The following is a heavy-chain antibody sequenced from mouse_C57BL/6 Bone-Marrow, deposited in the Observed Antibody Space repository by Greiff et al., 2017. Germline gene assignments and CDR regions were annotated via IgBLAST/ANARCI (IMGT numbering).Heavy chain of an antibody. CDR2: IDPENGDT. Sequence: EVQLQQSGAELVRPGASVKLSCTASGFNIKDDYMHWVKQRPEQGLEWIGWIDPENGDTEYASKFQGKATITADTSSNTAYLQLSSLTSEDTAVYYCTTEPLYGPNAYWGQETLVTVSA. D-gene: IGHD1-1*02. V-gene: IGHV14-4*01. CDR1: GFNIKDDY. CDR3: TTEPLYGPNAY. J-gene: IGHJ3*01.